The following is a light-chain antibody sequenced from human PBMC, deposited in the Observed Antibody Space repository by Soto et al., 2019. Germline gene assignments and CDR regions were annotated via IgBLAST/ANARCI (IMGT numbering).Light chain of an antibody. CDR3: GTWDSSLSADV. CDR1: SSSIGNNY. Sequence: QSVLTQPPSVSAAPGQRVTISCSGSSSSIGNNYVSWYQHLPGTAPKLLIYETNKRPSGISDRFSGSKSGTSATLGIAGLQTGDEADYYCGTWDSSLSADVFGTGTKVTVL. CDR2: ETN. J-gene: IGLJ1*01. V-gene: IGLV1-51*02.